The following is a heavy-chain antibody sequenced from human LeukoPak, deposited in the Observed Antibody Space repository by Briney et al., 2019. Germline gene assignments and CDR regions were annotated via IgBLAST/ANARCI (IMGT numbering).Heavy chain of an antibody. D-gene: IGHD2-2*01. CDR3: ARAPQRDCSSTSCPPPDY. J-gene: IGHJ4*02. Sequence: ASVKVSCKASGYTFTGYYMHWVRQAPGQGLEWMGWINPNSGGTNYAQKFQGRVTMTRDTSISTAYMELSSLRSEDTAVYYCARAPQRDCSSTSCPPPDYWGQGTLVTVSS. CDR2: INPNSGGT. V-gene: IGHV1-2*02. CDR1: GYTFTGYY.